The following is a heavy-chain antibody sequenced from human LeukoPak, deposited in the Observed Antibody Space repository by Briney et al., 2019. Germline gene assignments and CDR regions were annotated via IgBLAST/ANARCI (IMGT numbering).Heavy chain of an antibody. CDR1: GFTFSSYG. D-gene: IGHD6-13*01. CDR2: ISHDGSNK. J-gene: IGHJ2*01. V-gene: IGHV3-30*18. Sequence: GRSLRLSCAASGFTFSSYGMHWVRQAPGKGLEWVAAISHDGSNKNDADSVKGRFTISRDNSKNTLYLQMNSLGGEDTALYYCAKGGRAAADRNFDLWGRGTLVTVSS. CDR3: AKGGRAAADRNFDL.